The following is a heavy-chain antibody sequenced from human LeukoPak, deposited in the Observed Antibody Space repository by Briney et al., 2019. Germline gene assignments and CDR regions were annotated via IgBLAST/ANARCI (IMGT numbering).Heavy chain of an antibody. CDR3: ASRIPTYYDFWSGYYSAFDI. D-gene: IGHD3-3*01. Sequence: SEILSLTCAVYGGSFSGYYWSWIRQPPGKGLEWIGEINHSGSTNYNPSLKSRVTISVDTSKNQFSLKLSSVTAADTAVYYCASRIPTYYDFWSGYYSAFDIWGQGTMVTVSS. CDR1: GGSFSGYY. V-gene: IGHV4-34*01. J-gene: IGHJ3*02. CDR2: INHSGST.